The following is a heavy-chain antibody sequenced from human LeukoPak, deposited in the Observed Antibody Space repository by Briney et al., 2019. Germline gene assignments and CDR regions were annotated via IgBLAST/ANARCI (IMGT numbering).Heavy chain of an antibody. CDR1: GYTFTGYY. CDR2: INPNSGGT. J-gene: IGHJ4*02. D-gene: IGHD3/OR15-3a*01. V-gene: IGHV1-2*02. Sequence: ASVKVSCKASGYTFTGYYMHWVRQAPGQRLEWMGWINPNSGGTNYAQKFQGRVTMTRDTSISTAYMELSRLRSDDTAVYYCARDPGDWAYYFDYWGQGTLVTVSS. CDR3: ARDPGDWAYYFDY.